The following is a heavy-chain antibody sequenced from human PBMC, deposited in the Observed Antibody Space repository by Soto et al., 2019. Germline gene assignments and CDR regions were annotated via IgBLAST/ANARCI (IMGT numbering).Heavy chain of an antibody. CDR3: ARERHGPGTPLFYFDY. J-gene: IGHJ4*02. V-gene: IGHV1-69*13. Sequence: SVKVSCKASGGTFSSYAISWVRQAPGQGLEWMGGIIPIFGTANYAQKFQGRVTITADESTSTAYMELSSLRSEDTAVYYCARERHGPGTPLFYFDYWGQGTLVTVSS. CDR2: IIPIFGTA. CDR1: GGTFSSYA.